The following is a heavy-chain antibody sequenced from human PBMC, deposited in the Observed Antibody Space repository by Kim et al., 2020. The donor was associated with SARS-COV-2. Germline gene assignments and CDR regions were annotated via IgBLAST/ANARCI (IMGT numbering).Heavy chain of an antibody. V-gene: IGHV4-31*03. CDR3: ARGPGRSPNYTPHNFFDP. CDR2: IYYNGNI. J-gene: IGHJ5*02. CDR1: GGSITSGGYY. Sequence: SETLSLTCTVSGGSITSGGYYWTWIRQLPGKGLEWIGYIYYNGNIYYNPSLKSRTTLSADASQNHVSLKMTSVTAADTAVYYCARGPGRSPNYTPHNFFDPWGQGTLVTVSS. D-gene: IGHD3-10*01.